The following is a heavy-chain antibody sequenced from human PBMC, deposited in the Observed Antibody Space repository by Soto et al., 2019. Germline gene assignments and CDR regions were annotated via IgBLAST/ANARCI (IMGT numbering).Heavy chain of an antibody. J-gene: IGHJ6*02. CDR2: INPSGGST. V-gene: IGHV1-46*01. Sequence: ASVKVSCKASGYTFTSYYMHWVRQAPGQGLEWMGIINPSGGSTSYAQKFQGRVTMTRDTSTSTVYMELSSLRSEDTAVYYCAREGETGGLAVDLLITRYYYYGMDVWGQ. CDR1: GYTFTSYY. CDR3: AREGETGGLAVDLLITRYYYYGMDV. D-gene: IGHD1-26*01.